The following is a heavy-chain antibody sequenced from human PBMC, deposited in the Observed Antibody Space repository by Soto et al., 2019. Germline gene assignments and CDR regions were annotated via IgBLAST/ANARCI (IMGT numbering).Heavy chain of an antibody. CDR1: GYTFSGFY. Sequence: ASVKVSCKASGYTFSGFYMHWVRQAPGQGLEWMGWINPNSGGTKSAEKFQGRVTMTRDTSISTAYMELSRLTSDDTAVYYCASAAVTGTAGLDYWGQGSQVTV. V-gene: IGHV1-2*02. J-gene: IGHJ4*02. D-gene: IGHD6-19*01. CDR3: ASAAVTGTAGLDY. CDR2: INPNSGGT.